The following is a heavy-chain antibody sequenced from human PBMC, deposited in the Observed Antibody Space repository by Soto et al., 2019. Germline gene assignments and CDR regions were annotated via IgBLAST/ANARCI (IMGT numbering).Heavy chain of an antibody. D-gene: IGHD3-10*01. V-gene: IGHV3-72*01. CDR1: GFIFSDHY. J-gene: IGHJ4*02. CDR2: ITKKAHGFST. Sequence: EVQVVESGGGLVQPGGSLRLSCAASGFIFSDHYVHWVRQAPGRGLEWVGRITKKAHGFSTEYAASVKGRFTLSRDESTNSLFLQMNSLKTDVTAGYYCTRVGGSYYETAGFYAEYWGRGTLVNVSS. CDR3: TRVGGSYYETAGFYAEY.